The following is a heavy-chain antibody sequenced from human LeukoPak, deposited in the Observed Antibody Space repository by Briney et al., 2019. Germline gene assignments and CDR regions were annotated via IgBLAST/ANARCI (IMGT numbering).Heavy chain of an antibody. J-gene: IGHJ5*02. CDR2: INAGNGNT. Sequence: ASVKVSCKASGYTFTSYAMHWVRQAPGQRLEWMGWINAGNGNTKYSQKFQGRVTITRDTSASTAYMELSSLRSEDTAVYYCARERGYINWFDPWGQGTLVTVSS. CDR3: ARERGYINWFDP. D-gene: IGHD5-18*01. V-gene: IGHV1-3*01. CDR1: GYTFTSYA.